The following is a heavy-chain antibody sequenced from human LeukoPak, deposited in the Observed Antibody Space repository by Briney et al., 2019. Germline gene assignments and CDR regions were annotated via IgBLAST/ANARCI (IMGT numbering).Heavy chain of an antibody. CDR1: GFTFSSYW. J-gene: IGHJ4*02. D-gene: IGHD3-22*01. CDR3: ARDLAYYYYDSSGYSGYFDY. Sequence: GGSLRLSCAASGFTFSSYWMHWVRQAPGKGLVWVSRTNSDGSSTSYADSVKGRFTISRDNAKNTLYLQMNSLRAEDTAVYYCARDLAYYYYDSSGYSGYFDYWGQGTLVTVSS. V-gene: IGHV3-74*01. CDR2: TNSDGSST.